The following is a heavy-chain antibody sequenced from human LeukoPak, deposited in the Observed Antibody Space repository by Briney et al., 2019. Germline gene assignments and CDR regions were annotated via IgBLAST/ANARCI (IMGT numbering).Heavy chain of an antibody. Sequence: SVKVSCKASGGTFSSYAISWVRQAPGQGLEWMGRIIPIFGTANYAQKFQGRATITTDESTSTAYMELSSLRSEDTAVYYCARGGYSSSWYPEGLDYWGQGTLVTVSS. D-gene: IGHD6-13*01. CDR2: IIPIFGTA. V-gene: IGHV1-69*05. CDR1: GGTFSSYA. CDR3: ARGGYSSSWYPEGLDY. J-gene: IGHJ4*02.